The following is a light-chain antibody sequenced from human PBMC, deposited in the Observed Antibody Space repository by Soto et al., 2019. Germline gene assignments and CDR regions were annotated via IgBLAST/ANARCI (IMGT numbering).Light chain of an antibody. CDR1: SSDVGGYDY. CDR2: EVS. CDR3: AAWDDSLNGWV. J-gene: IGLJ3*02. V-gene: IGLV2-14*01. Sequence: QSALTQPASVSGSPGQSITISCTGTSSDVGGYDYVSWYQHHPGKAPKLLIYEVSVRPSGVSSRFSGSKSANTASLTISGLQSEDEADYYCAAWDDSLNGWVFGGGTKLTVL.